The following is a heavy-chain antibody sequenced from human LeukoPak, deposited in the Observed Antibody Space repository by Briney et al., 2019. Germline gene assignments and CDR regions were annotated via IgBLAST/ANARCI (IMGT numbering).Heavy chain of an antibody. Sequence: ASVKVSCKASGYTFTGYYMHWVRQAPGQGLEWMGWINPNSGGTNYAQKFQGRVTMTRGTSISTAYMELSRLRSDDTAVYYCARDYGYCSGGSCYSWFDPWGQGTLVTVSS. V-gene: IGHV1-2*02. D-gene: IGHD2-15*01. J-gene: IGHJ5*02. CDR1: GYTFTGYY. CDR3: ARDYGYCSGGSCYSWFDP. CDR2: INPNSGGT.